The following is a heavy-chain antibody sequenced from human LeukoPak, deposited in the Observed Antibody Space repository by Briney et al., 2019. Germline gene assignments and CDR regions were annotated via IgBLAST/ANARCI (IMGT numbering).Heavy chain of an antibody. CDR2: TGSAGDT. D-gene: IGHD3-22*01. J-gene: IGHJ6*03. V-gene: IGHV3-13*01. CDR1: GFSFSRND. CDR3: ARSGVVTNSTDFTDYYCIDV. Sequence: PGRSLRLSCAAPGFSFSRNDIHWVRQPTGKRLEWVSRTGSAGDTYNAGPVKGRFTISRGNANNSLYLHMNGLRAGDTAVYYCARSGVVTNSTDFTDYYCIDVWGKGTTVTVSS.